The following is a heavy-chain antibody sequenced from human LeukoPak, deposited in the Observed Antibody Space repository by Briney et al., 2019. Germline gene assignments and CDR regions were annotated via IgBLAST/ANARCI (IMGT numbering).Heavy chain of an antibody. V-gene: IGHV3-30*18. J-gene: IGHJ4*02. D-gene: IGHD3-22*01. CDR1: GFTFSSYG. Sequence: GGSLRLSCAASGFTFSSYGTHWVRQAPGKGLEWVAVISYDGSNKYYADSVKGRFTISRDNSKNTLYLQMNSLRAEDTAVYYCAKDYYYDSSGYYDYWGQGTLVTVSS. CDR3: AKDYYYDSSGYYDY. CDR2: ISYDGSNK.